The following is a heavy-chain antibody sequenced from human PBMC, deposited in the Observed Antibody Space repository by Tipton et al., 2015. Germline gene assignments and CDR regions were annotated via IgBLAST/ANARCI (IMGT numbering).Heavy chain of an antibody. J-gene: IGHJ5*02. D-gene: IGHD5-12*01. CDR1: AYSISSDYY. CDR2: ISHSGNT. CDR3: ARRSTASGPPGRFDP. Sequence: TLSLTCAVSAYSISSDYYWGWIRQPPGKGLEWIGSISHSGNTYYNPSLKSRVTMSRDTSKSQFSLKLSSVTAADTAVYYCARRSTASGPPGRFDPRGQGTLVTVSS. V-gene: IGHV4-38-2*01.